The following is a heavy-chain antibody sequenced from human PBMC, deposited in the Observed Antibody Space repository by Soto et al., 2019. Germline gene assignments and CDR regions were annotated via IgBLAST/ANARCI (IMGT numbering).Heavy chain of an antibody. CDR3: ASPREGQWLVFDH. Sequence: GGSLSLYCVVSGFTFSDFGMHWVRQSPGEGLAWVASISKDGLDRYYSESVKGRFTISRDDSKNTVFLQMNSLKVEDTAAYFCASPREGQWLVFDHWGQRTLVTVSS. J-gene: IGHJ4*02. CDR1: GFTFSDFG. V-gene: IGHV3-30*19. CDR2: ISKDGLDR. D-gene: IGHD6-19*01.